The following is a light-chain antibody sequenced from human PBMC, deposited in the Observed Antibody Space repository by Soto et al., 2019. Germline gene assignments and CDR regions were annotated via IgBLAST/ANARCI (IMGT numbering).Light chain of an antibody. Sequence: EIVMTQSPATLSVSPGERATLSCRASQSVRSNLAWYQQKPGQAPRLXXYDASTRANGIPARFSGSGSGTELTLTISSLQSEDFAVYYCQQYNNWPTWTFGQGTKVDIK. CDR1: QSVRSN. V-gene: IGKV3-15*01. J-gene: IGKJ1*01. CDR2: DAS. CDR3: QQYNNWPTWT.